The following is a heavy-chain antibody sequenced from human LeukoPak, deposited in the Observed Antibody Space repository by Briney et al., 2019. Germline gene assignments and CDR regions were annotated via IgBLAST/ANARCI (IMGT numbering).Heavy chain of an antibody. V-gene: IGHV4-59*01. J-gene: IGHJ4*02. Sequence: SETLSLTCTVSGGSISSYYWSWIRQPPGKGLEWIGYIYYSGSTNCNPSLKSRVTISVDTFKNQFSLKLTSVTAADTAVYYCARGGGSGYSYGWGQGTLVTVSS. CDR2: IYYSGST. CDR3: ARGGGSGYSYG. D-gene: IGHD5-18*01. CDR1: GGSISSYY.